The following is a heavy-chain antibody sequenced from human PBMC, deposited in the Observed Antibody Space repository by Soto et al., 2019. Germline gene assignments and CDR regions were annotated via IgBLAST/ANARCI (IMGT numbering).Heavy chain of an antibody. CDR2: IIPIFGTA. J-gene: IGHJ5*02. V-gene: IGHV1-69*13. Sequence: GASVKVSCKASGGTFSSYAISWVRQAPGQGLEWMGGIIPIFGTANYAQRFQGRVTITADESTSTAYMELSSLRSEDTAVYYCARDLGRLPWFDPWGQGTLVTVSS. CDR3: ARDLGRLPWFDP. CDR1: GGTFSSYA.